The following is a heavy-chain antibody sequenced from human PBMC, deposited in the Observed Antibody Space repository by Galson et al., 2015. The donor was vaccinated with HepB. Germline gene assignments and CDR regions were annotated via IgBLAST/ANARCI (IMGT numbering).Heavy chain of an antibody. D-gene: IGHD6-19*01. Sequence: SLRLSCAASGFTFSHYWLSWVRQAPGKGLEWVANIKLDGSETYYVDSVKGRFTISRDNAKNSLYLQMNSLRAEDTAVYYCARERRGSSGWWWWFDPWGQGTLVSVSS. CDR2: IKLDGSET. V-gene: IGHV3-7*01. CDR3: ARERRGSSGWWWWFDP. CDR1: GFTFSHYW. J-gene: IGHJ5*02.